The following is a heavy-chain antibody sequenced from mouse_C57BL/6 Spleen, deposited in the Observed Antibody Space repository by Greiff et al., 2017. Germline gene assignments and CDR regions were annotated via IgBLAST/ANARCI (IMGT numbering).Heavy chain of an antibody. J-gene: IGHJ4*01. CDR2: INPSTGGT. V-gene: IGHV1-42*01. Sequence: VQLQQSGPELVKPGASVKISCKASGYSFTGYYMNWVKQSPEKSLEWIGEINPSTGGTTYNQKFKATATLTVDKSSSTAYMQLKSLTSEDSAVYYCARSFTTVDAMDYWGQGTSVTVSS. CDR3: ARSFTTVDAMDY. CDR1: GYSFTGYY. D-gene: IGHD1-1*01.